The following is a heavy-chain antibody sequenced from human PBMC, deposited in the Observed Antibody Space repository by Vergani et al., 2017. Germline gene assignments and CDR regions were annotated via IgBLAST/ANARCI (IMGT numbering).Heavy chain of an antibody. Sequence: QLHLQESGPGLVKPSETLSLTCTVSGGSISSGSYYCGWIRQPPGKSLEWIGSIYYSGLTYYNPSLKRRVAISVETSKNQFSLKVTSVTAADTAVYFCARQRPGSGWSPGDFDDWGQGILVTVSS. V-gene: IGHV4-39*01. CDR1: GGSISSGSYY. CDR2: IYYSGLT. J-gene: IGHJ4*02. D-gene: IGHD6-19*01. CDR3: ARQRPGSGWSPGDFDD.